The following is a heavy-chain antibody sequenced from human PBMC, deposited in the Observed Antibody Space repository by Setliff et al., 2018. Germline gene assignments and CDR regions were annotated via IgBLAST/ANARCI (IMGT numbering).Heavy chain of an antibody. Sequence: SETLSLTCAVYGGSISSSSYYWGWIRQPPGKGLEWIGSIYYSGSTYYNPSLKSRVTISVDTSKNQFSLKLSSVTAADTAVYYCAREERYYNFWSCYFDYWGQGTLVTVSS. CDR2: IYYSGST. D-gene: IGHD3-3*01. CDR1: GGSISSSSYY. CDR3: AREERYYNFWSCYFDY. V-gene: IGHV4-39*07. J-gene: IGHJ4*02.